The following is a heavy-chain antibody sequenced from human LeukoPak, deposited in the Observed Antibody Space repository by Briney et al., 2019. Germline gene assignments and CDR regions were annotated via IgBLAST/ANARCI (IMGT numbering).Heavy chain of an antibody. D-gene: IGHD3-10*01. Sequence: GGSLRLSCAASGFTVSSNYMSWVRQAPGKGLEWVSVIYSGGSTYYADSVKGRFTISRDNSKNTLYLQMNSLRAEDTAVYYCARGPRLTMVRGEYYYGMDVWGQGTTVTVSS. CDR3: ARGPRLTMVRGEYYYGMDV. CDR2: IYSGGST. V-gene: IGHV3-66*01. CDR1: GFTVSSNY. J-gene: IGHJ6*02.